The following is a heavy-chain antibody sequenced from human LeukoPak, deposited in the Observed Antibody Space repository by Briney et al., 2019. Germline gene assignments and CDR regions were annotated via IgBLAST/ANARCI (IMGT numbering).Heavy chain of an antibody. V-gene: IGHV3-21*01. Sequence: GGSLRLSCAASGFTFSSYSMNWVRQAPGKGLEWVSSISSSSSYIYYADSVKGRFTISRDNAKNSLYLQMNSLRAEDTAVYYRARDLKVPSIAARQTEGPDYWGQGTLVTVSS. CDR1: GFTFSSYS. CDR3: ARDLKVPSIAARQTEGPDY. D-gene: IGHD6-6*01. J-gene: IGHJ4*02. CDR2: ISSSSSYI.